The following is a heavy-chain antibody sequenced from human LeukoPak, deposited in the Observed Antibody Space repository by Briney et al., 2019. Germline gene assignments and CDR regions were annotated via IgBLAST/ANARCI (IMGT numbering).Heavy chain of an antibody. CDR2: ISDNGGRT. D-gene: IGHD2/OR15-2a*01. Sequence: GGSLRLSCAASGFTFSGYAMSWVRQAPGKGLEWVSTISDNGGRTYYADSVKGRFTISRDNSKNTLYLQMNSLRAEDTAVYYCSRSIEDWGQGTLVTVSS. CDR3: SRSIED. CDR1: GFTFSGYA. J-gene: IGHJ4*02. V-gene: IGHV3-23*01.